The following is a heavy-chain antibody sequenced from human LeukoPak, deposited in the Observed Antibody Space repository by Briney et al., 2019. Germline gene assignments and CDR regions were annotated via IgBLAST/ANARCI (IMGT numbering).Heavy chain of an antibody. CDR3: ARARGYSYGSDYWYFDL. J-gene: IGHJ2*01. Sequence: ASVKVSCTASGYTFTSYGISWARQAPGQGLEWMGWISAYNGNTNYAQKLQGRVTMTTDTSTSTAYMELRSLRSDDTAVYYCARARGYSYGSDYWYFDLWGRGTLVTVSS. D-gene: IGHD5-18*01. V-gene: IGHV1-18*01. CDR1: GYTFTSYG. CDR2: ISAYNGNT.